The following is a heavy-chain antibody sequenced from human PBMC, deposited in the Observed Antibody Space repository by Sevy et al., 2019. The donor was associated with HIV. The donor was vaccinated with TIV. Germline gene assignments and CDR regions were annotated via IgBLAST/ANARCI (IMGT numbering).Heavy chain of an antibody. CDR1: GGSISSYY. J-gene: IGHJ5*02. D-gene: IGHD6-19*01. Sequence: SETLSLTCTISGGSISSYYWSWIRQPPGKGLEWIGYIYYSGSTNYNPSLKSRVTISVDTSKNQFSLKLSSMTAADTAVYYCVGYSSGWYNWFDPWGQGTLVTVSS. CDR2: IYYSGST. V-gene: IGHV4-59*01. CDR3: VGYSSGWYNWFDP.